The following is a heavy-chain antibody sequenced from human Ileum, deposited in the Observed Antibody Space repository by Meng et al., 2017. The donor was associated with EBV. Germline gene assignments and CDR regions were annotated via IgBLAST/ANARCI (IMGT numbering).Heavy chain of an antibody. CDR1: GGSISSNGYS. Sequence: QLQLQESGSGLVKPSETLVLTCAVSGGSISSNGYSWSWIRQPPGKGLEWLGYIYYSGTAFYNPSLKSRVTISLDRSKSQFYLKLISVTAADTAVYYCARGGDGSPYFDYWGQGALVTVSS. D-gene: IGHD5-24*01. CDR3: ARGGDGSPYFDY. V-gene: IGHV4-30-2*01. J-gene: IGHJ4*02. CDR2: IYYSGTA.